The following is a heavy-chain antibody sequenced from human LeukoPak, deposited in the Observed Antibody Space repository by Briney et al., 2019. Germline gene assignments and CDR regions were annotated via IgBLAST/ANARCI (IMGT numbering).Heavy chain of an antibody. D-gene: IGHD6-19*01. CDR1: GGSISSSSYY. Sequence: SETLSLTCTVSGGSISSSSYYWGWIRQPPGKGLEWIGSIYYSGSTYYNPSLKSRVTISVDTSKNQSSLKLSSVTAADTAVYYCASGRRSGWYYFDYWGQGTLVTVSS. CDR2: IYYSGST. V-gene: IGHV4-39*01. J-gene: IGHJ4*02. CDR3: ASGRRSGWYYFDY.